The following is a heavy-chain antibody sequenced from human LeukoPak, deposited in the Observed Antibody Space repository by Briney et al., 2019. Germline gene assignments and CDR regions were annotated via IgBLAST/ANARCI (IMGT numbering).Heavy chain of an antibody. CDR2: IYSSGSA. V-gene: IGHV4-4*07. J-gene: IGHJ5*02. CDR1: GGSISSDY. CDR3: ARDLVVPPYNWFDP. D-gene: IGHD2-2*01. Sequence: PSETLSLTCSVSGGSISSDYWSWIRQPAGKGLEWSGGIYSSGSANYNPSLKGRVAMSVDTSNNKFSLKLSSVTVADTAVYYCARDLVVPPYNWFDPWGQGTLVTVSS.